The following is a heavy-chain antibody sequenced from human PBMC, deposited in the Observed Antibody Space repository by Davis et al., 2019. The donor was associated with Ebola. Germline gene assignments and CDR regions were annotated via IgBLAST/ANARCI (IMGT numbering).Heavy chain of an antibody. D-gene: IGHD3-22*01. J-gene: IGHJ4*02. CDR3: AKEGVGYYYDSSGYYSALYFDY. CDR1: GFIFSSYG. CDR2: IRYDGKNE. Sequence: PGGSLRLSCAASGFIFSSYGMHWVRQAPGKGLEWVAFIRYDGKNEYYADSVKGRFTISRDNSQHTLYLQMNNLRAEDTAVYYCAKEGVGYYYDSSGYYSALYFDYWGQGTLVTVSS. V-gene: IGHV3-30*02.